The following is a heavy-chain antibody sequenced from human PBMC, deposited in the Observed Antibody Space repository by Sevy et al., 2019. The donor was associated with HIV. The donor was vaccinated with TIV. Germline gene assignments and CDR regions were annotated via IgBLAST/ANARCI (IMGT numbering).Heavy chain of an antibody. CDR2: IYYSGST. Sequence: SETLSLTCTVSGGSISSGGYYWSWIRQHPGKGLEWIGYIYYSGSTYYNPSLKSRVTISVDTSKNQFSLKLSSVTAADTAVYYCATRNVWSGSYYFDYWGQGTLVTVSS. J-gene: IGHJ4*02. CDR3: ATRNVWSGSYYFDY. D-gene: IGHD3-3*01. CDR1: GGSISSGGYY. V-gene: IGHV4-31*03.